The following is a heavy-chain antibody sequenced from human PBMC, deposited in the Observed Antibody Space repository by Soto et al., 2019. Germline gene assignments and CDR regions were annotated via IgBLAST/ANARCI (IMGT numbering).Heavy chain of an antibody. D-gene: IGHD3-10*01. Sequence: ASVKVSCKVSGYTLTELSMHWVRQAPGKGLEWMGGFDPEDGETIYAQKFQGRVTMTEDTSTDTAYMELSSLRSEDTAGYYCATVPPPSYGSGSYKALYYFDYWGQGTLVTVSS. CDR2: FDPEDGET. V-gene: IGHV1-24*01. CDR1: GYTLTELS. CDR3: ATVPPPSYGSGSYKALYYFDY. J-gene: IGHJ4*02.